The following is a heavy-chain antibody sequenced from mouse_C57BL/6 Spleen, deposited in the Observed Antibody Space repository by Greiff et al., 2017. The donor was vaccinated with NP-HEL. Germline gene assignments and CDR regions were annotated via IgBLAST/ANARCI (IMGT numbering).Heavy chain of an antibody. CDR3: ARSNWEYFDY. CDR2: ISNKANGYTT. J-gene: IGHJ2*01. D-gene: IGHD4-1*01. Sequence: EVQGVESGGGLVQPGGSLSLSCAASGFTFTDYYMSWVRQPPGQALEWLGFISNKANGYTTEYSASVKGRFTISRDNSKSILYLQMNALRAEDSATYCCARSNWEYFDYWGQGTTLTVSS. CDR1: GFTFTDYY. V-gene: IGHV7-3*01.